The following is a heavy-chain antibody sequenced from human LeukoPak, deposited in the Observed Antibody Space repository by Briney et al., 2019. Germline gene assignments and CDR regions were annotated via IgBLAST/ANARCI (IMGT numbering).Heavy chain of an antibody. V-gene: IGHV3-48*04. CDR2: ISSSSSTI. J-gene: IGHJ4*02. D-gene: IGHD2-2*01. CDR3: ARGPIVVVPAAFDY. CDR1: GFTFSSYS. Sequence: GGSLRLSCAASGFTFSSYSMNWVRQAPGKGLEWVSYISSSSSTIYYADSVKGRFTISRDNAKNSLYLQMNSLRAEDTAVYYCARGPIVVVPAAFDYWGQETLVTVSS.